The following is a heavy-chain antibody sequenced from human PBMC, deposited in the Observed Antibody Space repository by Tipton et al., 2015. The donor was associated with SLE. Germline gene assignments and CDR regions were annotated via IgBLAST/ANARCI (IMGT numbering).Heavy chain of an antibody. CDR1: GGSFSGYQ. CDR2: INHSGST. Sequence: TLSLTCAVYGGSFSGYQWNWIRQPPGKGLEWIGDINHSGSTNYNPSLKSRVTISVDTSKNQFSLKLSSVTAADTAVYYCARTYYMDVWGKGTTVTVSS. J-gene: IGHJ6*03. V-gene: IGHV4-34*01. CDR3: ARTYYMDV.